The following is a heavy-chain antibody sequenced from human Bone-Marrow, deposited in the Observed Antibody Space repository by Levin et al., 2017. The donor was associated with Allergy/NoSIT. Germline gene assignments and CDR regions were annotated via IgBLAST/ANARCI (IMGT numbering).Heavy chain of an antibody. Sequence: GSLRLSCTASRFTFSSYAMHWVRQAPGKGLEWVAVILNDGSKEYYGDSVKGRFTISRDNSKNTLYLQLNSLRTDDTAVYYCARGCGGDCFYLDYWGQGTLVSVSS. J-gene: IGHJ4*02. CDR2: ILNDGSKE. V-gene: IGHV3-30*04. CDR1: RFTFSSYA. D-gene: IGHD2-21*02. CDR3: ARGCGGDCFYLDY.